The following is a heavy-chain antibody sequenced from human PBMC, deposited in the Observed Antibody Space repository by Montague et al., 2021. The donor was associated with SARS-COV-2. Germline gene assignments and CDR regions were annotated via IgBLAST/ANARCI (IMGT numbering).Heavy chain of an antibody. J-gene: IGHJ6*03. CDR2: INHSGST. CDR1: GGSFSGYY. V-gene: IGHV4-34*01. Sequence: SETLSLTCAVYGGSFSGYYWSWIRQPPGKGLEWIGEINHSGSTNXNPPLKSRVTISVDTSKNQFSLKLSSVTAEDTAVYYCARARQDVVVPALGIGAYYYYYYMDVWGKGTTVTVSS. D-gene: IGHD2-2*01. CDR3: ARARQDVVVPALGIGAYYYYYYMDV.